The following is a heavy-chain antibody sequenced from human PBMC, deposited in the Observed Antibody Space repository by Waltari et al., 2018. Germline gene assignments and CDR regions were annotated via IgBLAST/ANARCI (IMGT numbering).Heavy chain of an antibody. D-gene: IGHD3-22*01. V-gene: IGHV1-46*01. J-gene: IGHJ4*02. CDR3: ARGKIDYYDSSGYFDY. CDR1: GYTFTSYY. Sequence: QVQLVQSGAEVKKPGASVKVSCKASGYTFTSYYMHWVRQAPGQGLEWMGIINPSGGSTSYAQKFQCRVTMTRDTSTSTGYMELSSLRSEDTAVYYCARGKIDYYDSSGYFDYWGQGTLVTVSS. CDR2: INPSGGST.